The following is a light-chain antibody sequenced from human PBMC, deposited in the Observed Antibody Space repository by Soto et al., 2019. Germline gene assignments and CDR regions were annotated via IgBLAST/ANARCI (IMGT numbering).Light chain of an antibody. CDR2: EGH. V-gene: IGLV2-23*01. CDR3: CLYVGATTYV. J-gene: IGLJ1*01. CDR1: SGYVGTYSL. Sequence: AQSVLLTVTGSPGQSITISCTGASGYVGTYSLVSWYQQHPGKAPKVVIYEGHKRPSGVPDRFSGSTSVNTASLTISGLQTDDEADYYCCLYVGATTYVFGTGTKVTVL.